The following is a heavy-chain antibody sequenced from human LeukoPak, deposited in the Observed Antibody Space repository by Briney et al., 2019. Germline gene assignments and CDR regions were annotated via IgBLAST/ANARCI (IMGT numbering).Heavy chain of an antibody. CDR3: AKGVGSSWLSTLSQVAMDV. Sequence: GRSLRLSRAASGFTFSSYGMHWVRQAPGKGLEWVAVISKDGSNEYYADSVKGRLAISRDNSKNTLYLQMNSLRAEDTAVYYCAKGVGSSWLSTLSQVAMDVWGKGTTVTVSS. CDR2: ISKDGSNE. D-gene: IGHD3-9*01. J-gene: IGHJ6*03. V-gene: IGHV3-30*18. CDR1: GFTFSSYG.